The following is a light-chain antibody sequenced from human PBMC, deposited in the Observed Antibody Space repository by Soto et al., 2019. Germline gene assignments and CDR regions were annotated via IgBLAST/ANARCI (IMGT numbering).Light chain of an antibody. CDR2: GNS. J-gene: IGLJ3*02. Sequence: QSVLTQPPSVSGAPGQRVTISCTGSSSNIGAGYDVHWYQQLPGTAPKLLIYGNSNRPSGVPDRFSGSKSGTSASLAITGLQAEDEVDYYCQSYDSSLRVFGGGTKLTVL. V-gene: IGLV1-40*01. CDR3: QSYDSSLRV. CDR1: SSNIGAGYD.